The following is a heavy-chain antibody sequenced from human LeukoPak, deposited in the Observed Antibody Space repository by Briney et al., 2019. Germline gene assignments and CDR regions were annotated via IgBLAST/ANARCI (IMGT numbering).Heavy chain of an antibody. Sequence: PGGSLRLSCAASGFTVSSNYMSWVRQAPGKGLEWVSVIYSGGSTYYADSVKGRFTISRDNSKNTLYLQMNSLRAEDTAVYYCARGQYDIPLHLSGSPRYWGQGTKVTVSS. CDR1: GFTVSSNY. V-gene: IGHV3-66*01. J-gene: IGHJ1*01. CDR2: IYSGGST. CDR3: ARGQYDIPLHLSGSPRY. D-gene: IGHD1-26*01.